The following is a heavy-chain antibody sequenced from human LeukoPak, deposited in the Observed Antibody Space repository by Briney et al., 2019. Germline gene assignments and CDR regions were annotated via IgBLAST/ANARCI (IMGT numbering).Heavy chain of an antibody. Sequence: SGTLSLTCAVSGGSISSSNWWSWVRQPPGKGLEWIGEIYHSGSTNYNPSLKSRVTISVDKSKNQFSLKLSSVTAADTAVYYCARESYYDSSGYYGYFDYWGQGTLVTVSS. CDR2: IYHSGST. CDR3: ARESYYDSSGYYGYFDY. D-gene: IGHD3-22*01. CDR1: GGSISSSNW. V-gene: IGHV4-4*02. J-gene: IGHJ4*02.